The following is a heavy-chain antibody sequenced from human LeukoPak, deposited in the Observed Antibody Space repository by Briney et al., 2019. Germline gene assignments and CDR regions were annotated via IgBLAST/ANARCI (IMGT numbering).Heavy chain of an antibody. J-gene: IGHJ4*02. V-gene: IGHV4-59*08. CDR2: IYYSGST. Sequence: SSETLSLTCTVSGGSISNFYWSWIRQPPGKGLEWFGYIYYSGSTNYNPSLKSRVTISVDPSKNQFSLKLSSVTAADTAVYYCARHEPYSSSWADFDYWGQGTLVTVSS. D-gene: IGHD6-13*01. CDR1: GGSISNFY. CDR3: ARHEPYSSSWADFDY.